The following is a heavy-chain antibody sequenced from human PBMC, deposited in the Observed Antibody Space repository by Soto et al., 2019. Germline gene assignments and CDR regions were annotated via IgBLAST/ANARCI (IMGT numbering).Heavy chain of an antibody. CDR3: AATDPKTYYYDSSGYYPSSYGMDV. Sequence: PSETLSLTCTVSGGSISSYYWSWIRQPPGKGLEWIGYIYYSGSTNYNPSLKSRVTISVDTSKNQFSLKLSSVPAADTAVYYCAATDPKTYYYDSSGYYPSSYGMDVWGQGTTVTVSS. V-gene: IGHV4-59*08. D-gene: IGHD3-22*01. CDR1: GGSISSYY. J-gene: IGHJ6*02. CDR2: IYYSGST.